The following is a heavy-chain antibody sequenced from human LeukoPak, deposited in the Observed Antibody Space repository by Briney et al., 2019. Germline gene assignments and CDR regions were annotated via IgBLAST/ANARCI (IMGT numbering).Heavy chain of an antibody. Sequence: PGGSLRLSCAASGFTFSSYAMSWVRQAPGKGLEWVSYISSSSSTIYYADSVKGRFTISRDNAKNSLYLQMNSLRAEDTAVYYCARERARREYYFDYWGQGTLVTVSS. J-gene: IGHJ4*02. CDR2: ISSSSSTI. V-gene: IGHV3-48*01. CDR1: GFTFSSYA. CDR3: ARERARREYYFDY.